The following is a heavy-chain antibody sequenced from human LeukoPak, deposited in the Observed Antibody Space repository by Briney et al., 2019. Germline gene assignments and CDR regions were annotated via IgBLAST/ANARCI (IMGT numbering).Heavy chain of an antibody. CDR2: IKEDGSVK. CDR3: ARERYGNYN. J-gene: IGHJ4*02. Sequence: GGSLRLSCAASGFTFSSFWMIWVRQAPGKGLEWVANIKEDGSVKNYADSVKGRFTISRDNAKNSLFLQMNSLRAEDTAVYYCARERYGNYNWGQGTLVTASS. D-gene: IGHD4-11*01. CDR1: GFTFSSFW. V-gene: IGHV3-7*03.